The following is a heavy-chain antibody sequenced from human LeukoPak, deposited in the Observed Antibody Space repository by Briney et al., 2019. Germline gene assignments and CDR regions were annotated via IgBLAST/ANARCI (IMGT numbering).Heavy chain of an antibody. V-gene: IGHV1-69*05. J-gene: IGHJ4*02. D-gene: IGHD3-3*01. CDR2: IIPIFGTA. Sequence: ASVKVSCKASGGTFSSYAISWVRQAPGQGLEWMGGIIPIFGTANYAQKFQGRVTMTTDTSTSTAYMELRSLRSDDTAVYYCARGYDFWSGYPPYFDYWGQGTLVTVSS. CDR1: GGTFSSYA. CDR3: ARGYDFWSGYPPYFDY.